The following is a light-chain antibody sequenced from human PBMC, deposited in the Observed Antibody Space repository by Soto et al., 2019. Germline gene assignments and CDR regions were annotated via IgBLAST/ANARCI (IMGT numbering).Light chain of an antibody. CDR1: QSVIY. CDR3: HQYNTVPWT. V-gene: IGKV3-20*01. J-gene: IGKJ1*01. CDR2: GAS. Sequence: PGERATLSCRASQSVIYLAWYQHKPGQAPRLLIYGASNRAAGIPDRFSGSGSGTDFTLTINRLEPEDSAAYYCHQYNTVPWTFGQGTKVDIK.